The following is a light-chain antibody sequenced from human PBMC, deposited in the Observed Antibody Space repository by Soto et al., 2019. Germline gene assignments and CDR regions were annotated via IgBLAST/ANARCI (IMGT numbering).Light chain of an antibody. CDR3: KQSRSFPLT. V-gene: IGKV1-12*01. CDR2: AAS. J-gene: IGKJ4*01. Sequence: DIQRTQSPSSLCASVGDRVTIPCRASQDLDRWLAWYQQKPGEAPKVLIFAASSLQSGLPSRFSGGGSGTDFSLTISSLQPEDFATYYCKQSRSFPLTFGGGTKVDIK. CDR1: QDLDRW.